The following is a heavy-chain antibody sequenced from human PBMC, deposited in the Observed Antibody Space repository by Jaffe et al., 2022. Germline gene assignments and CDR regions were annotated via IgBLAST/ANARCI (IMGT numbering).Heavy chain of an antibody. CDR3: ARAAPSYDFWSGYYIHYYMDV. CDR2: INSDGSST. V-gene: IGHV3-74*01. Sequence: EVQLVESGGGLVQPGGSLRLSCAASGFTFSSYWMHWVRQAPGKGLVWVSRINSDGSSTSYADSVKGRFTISRDNAKNTLYLQMNSLRAEDTAVYYCARAAPSYDFWSGYYIHYYMDVWGKGTTVTVSS. CDR1: GFTFSSYW. J-gene: IGHJ6*03. D-gene: IGHD3-3*01.